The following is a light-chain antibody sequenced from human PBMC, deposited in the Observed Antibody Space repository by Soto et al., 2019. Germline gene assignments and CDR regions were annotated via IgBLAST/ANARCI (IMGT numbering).Light chain of an antibody. CDR2: DVS. V-gene: IGLV2-14*01. CDR1: SSDAGGYNY. J-gene: IGLJ2*01. Sequence: QSVLTQPASVSGSPGQSTTISCTGTSSDAGGYNYVSWYQQHPGKAPKLMIYDVSNRPSGVSNRFSGSKSGNTASLTISGLQAEDEADYYCSSYTSSSTRVFGGGTKLPVL. CDR3: SSYTSSSTRV.